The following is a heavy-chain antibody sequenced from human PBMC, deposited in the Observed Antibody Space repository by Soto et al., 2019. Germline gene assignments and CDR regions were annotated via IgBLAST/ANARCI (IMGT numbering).Heavy chain of an antibody. J-gene: IGHJ6*02. D-gene: IGHD1-26*01. CDR3: AKGGAIVAAGTRVYLYNAMDV. Sequence: ASVKVSCKASGYTFTGYYVHWVRQAPGQGLEWMGWINPNSGDTYLAQRFQGRVTMNRDTSIGTAYRERRGLTSDDTADYYCAKGGAIVAAGTRVYLYNAMDVWGQGTTVTVSS. V-gene: IGHV1-2*02. CDR2: INPNSGDT. CDR1: GYTFTGYY.